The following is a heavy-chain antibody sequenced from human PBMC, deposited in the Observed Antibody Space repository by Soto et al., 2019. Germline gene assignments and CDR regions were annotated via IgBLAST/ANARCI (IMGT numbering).Heavy chain of an antibody. Sequence: QVQLVESGGGVVQPGRSLRLSCAASGFTFSSYGMHWVRQAPGKGLEWVAVISYDGSNKYYADSVKGRFTISRDNSKNPLYLQMNSLRAEDTAVYYCAKDLRIAVAGQDYWGQGTLVTVSS. J-gene: IGHJ4*02. D-gene: IGHD6-19*01. V-gene: IGHV3-30*18. CDR3: AKDLRIAVAGQDY. CDR1: GFTFSSYG. CDR2: ISYDGSNK.